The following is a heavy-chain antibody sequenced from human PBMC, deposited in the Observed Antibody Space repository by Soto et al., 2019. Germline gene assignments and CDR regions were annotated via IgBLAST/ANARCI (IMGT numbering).Heavy chain of an antibody. CDR1: GYTFTSYG. V-gene: IGHV1-18*01. CDR2: ISAYNGNT. CDR3: AGDDAYYDILTGAYYYYYYGMDV. Sequence: ASVKVSCKASGYTFTSYGISWVRQAPGQGLEWMGWISAYNGNTNYAQKLQGRVTMTTDTSTSTAYMELRSLRSDDTAVDYWAGDDAYYDILTGAYYYYYYGMDVWGQGTTVTVSS. D-gene: IGHD3-9*01. J-gene: IGHJ6*02.